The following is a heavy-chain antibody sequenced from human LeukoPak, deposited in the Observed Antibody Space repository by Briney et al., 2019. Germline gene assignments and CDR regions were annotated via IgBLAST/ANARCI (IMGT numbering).Heavy chain of an antibody. CDR1: GGSISSSSYY. CDR2: IYYSGST. J-gene: IGHJ6*02. CDR3: ARSTIRGNYYYAMDV. D-gene: IGHD3-10*01. Sequence: KASETLSLTCTVSGGSISSSSYYWGWIRQPPGKGLEWIGSIYYSGSTYYNPSLKSRVTISVDTSKNQFSLKLSSVTAADTAVYYCARSTIRGNYYYAMDVWGQGTTVTVSS. V-gene: IGHV4-39*07.